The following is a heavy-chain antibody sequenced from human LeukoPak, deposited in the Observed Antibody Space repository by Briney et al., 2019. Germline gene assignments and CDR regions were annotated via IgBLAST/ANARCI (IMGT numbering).Heavy chain of an antibody. J-gene: IGHJ5*02. Sequence: ASVKVSCKASGYTFTSYDINWVRQATGQGLEWMGWINPNSGNTGYAQKFQGRVTMTRNTSISTAYMELSSLRSEDTAVYYCARDVSSTSSWWFDPWGQGTLVIVSS. V-gene: IGHV1-8*01. CDR1: GYTFTSYD. D-gene: IGHD2-2*01. CDR2: INPNSGNT. CDR3: ARDVSSTSSWWFDP.